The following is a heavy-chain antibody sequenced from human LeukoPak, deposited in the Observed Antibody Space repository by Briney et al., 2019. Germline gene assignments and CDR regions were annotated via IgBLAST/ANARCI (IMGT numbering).Heavy chain of an antibody. V-gene: IGHV4-4*07. J-gene: IGHJ6*03. CDR1: GGSISTSY. D-gene: IGHD1-26*01. CDR2: IYTSGST. CDR3: ARGGSGSYSTWGDYYYYMDV. Sequence: SETLSLTCLVSGGSISTSYWSWIRQPAGKGLEWIGRIYTSGSTNYNPSLKSRVTMSVDTSKNQFSLKLSSVTAADTAVYYCARGGSGSYSTWGDYYYYMDVWGKGTTVTISS.